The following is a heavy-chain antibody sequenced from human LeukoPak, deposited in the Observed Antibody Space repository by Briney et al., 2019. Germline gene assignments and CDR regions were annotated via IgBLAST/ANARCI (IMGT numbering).Heavy chain of an antibody. J-gene: IGHJ6*03. Sequence: SETLSLTCTVSGASISSTPYYWGWIRQPPRKGLEWIASIYYSVSTYYNPSLKSRVTISVDTSKNQFSLKLSSVTAEDTAVYYWARGRITMVRGPYGNHYYYYMDVWGKGTTVTISS. CDR1: GASISSTPYY. D-gene: IGHD3-10*01. V-gene: IGHV4-39*07. CDR2: IYYSVST. CDR3: ARGRITMVRGPYGNHYYYYMDV.